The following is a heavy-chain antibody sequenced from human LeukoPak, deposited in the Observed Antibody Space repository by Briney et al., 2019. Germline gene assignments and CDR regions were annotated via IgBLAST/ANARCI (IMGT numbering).Heavy chain of an antibody. V-gene: IGHV3-11*01. D-gene: IGHD3-10*01. CDR3: AAEGDSGSYYTPRWFDP. J-gene: IGHJ5*02. CDR1: GFTFSDYF. CDR2: ISSSGDTI. Sequence: PGGSLRLSCAASGFTFSDYFMRWIRQAPGKGLEWISYISSSGDTIYYADSVKGRFTISRDNAKNSLYLQMNSLRAEDTAVYYCAAEGDSGSYYTPRWFDPWGQGTLVTVSS.